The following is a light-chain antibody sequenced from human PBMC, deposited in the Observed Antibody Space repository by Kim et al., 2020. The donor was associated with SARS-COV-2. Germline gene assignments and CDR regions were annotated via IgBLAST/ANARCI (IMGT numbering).Light chain of an antibody. Sequence: SVCPGERATLSCRASQSINNNLAWYQQKPGQSPRLLIYGASTGATGIPARFSGSGSGTEFALTISSLQSEDFAVYYCQQYNNWPLTFGGGTKLEI. CDR2: GAS. J-gene: IGKJ4*01. CDR3: QQYNNWPLT. V-gene: IGKV3-15*01. CDR1: QSINNN.